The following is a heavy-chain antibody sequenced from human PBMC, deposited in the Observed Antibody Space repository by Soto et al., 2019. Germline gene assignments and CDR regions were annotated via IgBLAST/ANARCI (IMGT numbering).Heavy chain of an antibody. V-gene: IGHV1-69*02. CDR2: IIPILGII. Sequence: QVQLVQSGAEVKKPGSSVKVSCKAFGGTFSRYTISWVRQAPGQGLEWMGRIIPILGIINYEQKFQGRVTITADTSTSTAYMELSSLRSDDTDMYYCARKDEGPGDYWGQGTLVTVSS. CDR1: GGTFSRYT. J-gene: IGHJ4*02. CDR3: ARKDEGPGDY.